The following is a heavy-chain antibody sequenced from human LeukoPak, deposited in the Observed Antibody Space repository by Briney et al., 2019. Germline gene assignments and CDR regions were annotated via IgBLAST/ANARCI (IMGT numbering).Heavy chain of an antibody. CDR1: GFTFSSYW. D-gene: IGHD4-17*01. CDR3: ARDSTLNDYGDFFDY. CDR2: IKQDGSEK. J-gene: IGHJ4*02. V-gene: IGHV3-7*01. Sequence: GGSLRLSCAASGFTFSSYWMNWVRQAPGKGLGWVANIKQDGSEKYYVDSVKGRFTISRDNAKNSLFLQMNSLRAEDTAVYYCARDSTLNDYGDFFDYWGQGTLVTVSS.